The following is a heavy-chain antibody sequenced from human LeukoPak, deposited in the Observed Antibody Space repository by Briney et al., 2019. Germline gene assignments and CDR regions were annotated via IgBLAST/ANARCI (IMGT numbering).Heavy chain of an antibody. Sequence: GSSVKVSCKASGGTFSSYAISWVRRAPGQGLEWMGGIIPIFGTANYAQKFQGRVTITTDESTSTAYMELSSLRSEDTAVYYCAGTHYDFWSGYFLGFDYWGQGTLVTVSS. D-gene: IGHD3-3*01. J-gene: IGHJ4*02. CDR1: GGTFSSYA. V-gene: IGHV1-69*05. CDR3: AGTHYDFWSGYFLGFDY. CDR2: IIPIFGTA.